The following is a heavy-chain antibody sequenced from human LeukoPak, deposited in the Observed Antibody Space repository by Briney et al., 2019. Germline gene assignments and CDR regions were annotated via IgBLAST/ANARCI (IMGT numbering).Heavy chain of an antibody. CDR2: IYGRAST. Sequence: SETLSLTCAVSGYSLGKNYYWGWIRQSPGRGLEWIGRIYGRASTSYNPSLMNRVTMSVDTSKNHFSLQLTSVTAADTAVYYCARYDSRGSASTKFDYWGPGILVTISS. D-gene: IGHD3-16*01. CDR1: GYSLGKNYY. CDR3: ARYDSRGSASTKFDY. V-gene: IGHV4-38-2*01. J-gene: IGHJ4*02.